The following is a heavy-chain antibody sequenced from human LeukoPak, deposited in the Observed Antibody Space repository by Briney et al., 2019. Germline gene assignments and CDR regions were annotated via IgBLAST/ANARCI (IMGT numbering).Heavy chain of an antibody. J-gene: IGHJ5*02. V-gene: IGHV4-39*01. Sequence: PSETLSLTCTVSGDSINSNSYHWGWIRQPPGKGLEWIGTVYSTGNTHYTPSLKSRVTISVDTSNNQFSLKLTSVTAADTAVYYCARPHLTWRVEYFDPWGQGTLVTVSS. CDR2: VYSTGNT. CDR1: GDSINSNSYH. CDR3: ARPHLTWRVEYFDP. D-gene: IGHD3-16*01.